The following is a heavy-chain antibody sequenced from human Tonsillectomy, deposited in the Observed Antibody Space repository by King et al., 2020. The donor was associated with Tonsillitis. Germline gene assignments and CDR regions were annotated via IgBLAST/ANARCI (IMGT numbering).Heavy chain of an antibody. Sequence: KLQESGPGLVKPSQTLSLTCTVSGGSITSGSYYWSWIRQPAGKGLEWIGRIYPSGSTNYNPSLKSRVTISVDTSKNQFSLNLSYVTAADTAVYYCARDTGWYHDVYYMDVWGKGTTVTVSS. CDR2: IYPSGST. CDR3: ARDTGWYHDVYYMDV. J-gene: IGHJ6*03. V-gene: IGHV4-61*02. D-gene: IGHD6-19*01. CDR1: GGSITSGSYY.